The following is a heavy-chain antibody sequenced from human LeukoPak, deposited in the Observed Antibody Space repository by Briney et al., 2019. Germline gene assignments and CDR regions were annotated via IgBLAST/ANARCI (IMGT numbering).Heavy chain of an antibody. J-gene: IGHJ6*03. D-gene: IGHD1-7*01. Sequence: GGSLRLSCAASGFTFSSYSMNWVRQAPGKGLEWVSSISSSSSYIYYADSVKGRFTISRDNAKNSLYLQMNSLRAEDTAVYYCAREGLELYYYYMDVWGKGTTVTVSS. CDR2: ISSSSSYI. CDR3: AREGLELYYYYMDV. CDR1: GFTFSSYS. V-gene: IGHV3-21*01.